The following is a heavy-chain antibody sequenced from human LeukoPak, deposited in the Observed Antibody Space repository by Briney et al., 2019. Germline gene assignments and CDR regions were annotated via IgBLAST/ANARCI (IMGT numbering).Heavy chain of an antibody. CDR2: ITGSGGST. CDR1: GFTFSSYA. V-gene: IGHV3-23*01. J-gene: IGHJ4*02. CDR3: ARDYFDYCGGDCYSEEGDDY. D-gene: IGHD2-21*02. Sequence: PGGSLRLSCAASGFTFSSYAMSWVRQAPGKGREWVSAITGSGGSTYYADSVKGRFTISRDNSKNTLYLQMNSLRAEDTAVYYCARDYFDYCGGDCYSEEGDDYWGQGTLVTVSS.